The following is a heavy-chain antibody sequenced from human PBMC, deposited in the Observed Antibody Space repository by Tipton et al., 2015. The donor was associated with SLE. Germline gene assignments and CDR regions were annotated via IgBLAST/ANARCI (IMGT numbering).Heavy chain of an antibody. CDR3: VTEAIAPPFYFDL. V-gene: IGHV4-34*01. CDR2: VNDIGST. J-gene: IGHJ2*01. Sequence: TLSLTCVVSGGSFSAYFWAWIRQSPGKGLEWIGEVNDIGSTNYNPSLKSRVAISVDTSKSQFSLRLTSVTAADTAVYYCVTEAIAPPFYFDLWGRGTLVTVSS. CDR1: GGSFSAYF. D-gene: IGHD6-13*01.